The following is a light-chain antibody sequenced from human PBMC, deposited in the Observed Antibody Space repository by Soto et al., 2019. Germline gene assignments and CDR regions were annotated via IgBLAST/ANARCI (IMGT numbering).Light chain of an antibody. CDR1: QSVSATY. J-gene: IGKJ1*01. V-gene: IGKV3D-15*01. CDR2: NAS. CDR3: QQYNNWWT. Sequence: EFVLTQSPGTLSLSPGERATLSCRASQSVSATYLAWYQQKPGQPPRLLIYNASNRTTGIPARFSGSGSGTEFTLTISSLQSEDFAVYYCQQYNNWWTFGQGTKVDIK.